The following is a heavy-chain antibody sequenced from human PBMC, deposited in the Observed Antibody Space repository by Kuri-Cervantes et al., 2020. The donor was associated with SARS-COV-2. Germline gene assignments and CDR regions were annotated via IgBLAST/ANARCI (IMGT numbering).Heavy chain of an antibody. Sequence: GGSLRLSCAASGCTFSSYGMHWVRQAPGKGLEWVAFIRYDGSNKYYADSVKGRFTISRDNSKNALYLQMNSLRAEDTAVYYCAKDVRAETTVTTRLPDYWGQGTLVTVSS. CDR2: IRYDGSNK. CDR1: GCTFSSYG. D-gene: IGHD4-17*01. J-gene: IGHJ4*02. CDR3: AKDVRAETTVTTRLPDY. V-gene: IGHV3-30*02.